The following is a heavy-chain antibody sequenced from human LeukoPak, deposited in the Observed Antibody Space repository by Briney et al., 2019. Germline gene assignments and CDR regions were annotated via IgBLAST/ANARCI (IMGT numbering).Heavy chain of an antibody. J-gene: IGHJ4*02. D-gene: IGHD1-26*01. CDR1: GGSVSSYY. V-gene: IGHV4-4*07. CDR2: IYSSGST. Sequence: SETLSLTCTVSGGSVSSYYWSWIRQPAGEGLEWIGRIYSSGSTNYNPPLRSRVTLSVATSKNQFSLKLSSVTAADTAVYYCARMYSGTYGGIDYWGQGTLVTVSS. CDR3: ARMYSGTYGGIDY.